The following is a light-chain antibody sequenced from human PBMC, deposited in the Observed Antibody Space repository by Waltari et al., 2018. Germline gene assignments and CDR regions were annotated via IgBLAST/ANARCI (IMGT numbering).Light chain of an antibody. V-gene: IGLV1-44*01. CDR2: NNS. CDR3: AAWDDSLNGV. J-gene: IGLJ3*02. CDR1: RSNIGRNS. Sequence: SVLTQPPSASGTPGQRVTISCSGTRSNIGRNSVNWYRQVPGTAPKLLIYNNSQRPSGVPDRFSGSKSGTSASLDISGLQSEDEADYYCAAWDDSLNGVFGGGTKLTVL.